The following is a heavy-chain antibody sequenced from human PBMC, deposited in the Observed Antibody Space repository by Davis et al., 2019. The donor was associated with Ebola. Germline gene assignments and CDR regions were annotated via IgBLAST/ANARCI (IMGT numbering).Heavy chain of an antibody. Sequence: ASVKVSCKASGGTFSSYAISWVRQAPGQGLEWMGWIGAYNGQTKSAQKFQDRVTMTTDTSTSTAYMGLRSLRSDDTAVYYCVRDIGGFGELLSTFDYWGQGTPVTVSS. V-gene: IGHV1-18*01. CDR2: IGAYNGQT. CDR1: GGTFSSYA. D-gene: IGHD3-10*01. CDR3: VRDIGGFGELLSTFDY. J-gene: IGHJ4*02.